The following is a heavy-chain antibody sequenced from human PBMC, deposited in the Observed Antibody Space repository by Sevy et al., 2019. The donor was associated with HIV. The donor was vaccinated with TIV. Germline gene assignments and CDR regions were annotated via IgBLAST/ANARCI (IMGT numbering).Heavy chain of an antibody. CDR1: GFTFSSHW. CDR2: IKQDGSDE. Sequence: GGSLRLSCAASGFTFSSHWMSWVRQAPGKGLEWVANIKQDGSDEYYVDSVKGRFTISRDNAKISLSLQMNSLRAEDKAVYYCARDNGGLGMHVWGQGTTVTVSS. V-gene: IGHV3-7*01. D-gene: IGHD3-10*01. CDR3: ARDNGGLGMHV. J-gene: IGHJ6*02.